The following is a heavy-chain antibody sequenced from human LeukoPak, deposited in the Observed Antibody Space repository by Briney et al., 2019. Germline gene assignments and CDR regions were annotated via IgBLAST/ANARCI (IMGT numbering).Heavy chain of an antibody. CDR3: AREGRIVGATTGY. J-gene: IGHJ4*02. V-gene: IGHV1-69*04. CDR1: GYTFTGYY. D-gene: IGHD1-26*01. Sequence: ASVKVSCKASGYTFTGYYMHWVRQAPGQGLEWMGRIIPILGIANYAQKFQGRVTITADKSTSTAYMELSSLRSEDTAVYYCAREGRIVGATTGYWGQGTLVTVSS. CDR2: IIPILGIA.